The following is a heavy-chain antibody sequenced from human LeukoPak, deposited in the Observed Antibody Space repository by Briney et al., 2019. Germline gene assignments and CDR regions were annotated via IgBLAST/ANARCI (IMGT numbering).Heavy chain of an antibody. V-gene: IGHV1-69*05. Sequence: SVKVSCKASGGTFSSYAISWVRQAPGQGLEWMGGIIPIFGTANYAQKFQGRVTITTDESTSTAYMELSSLRSEDTAVYYCASSQGYCSSTSCGFWFDPWGQGTLVTVSS. CDR3: ASSQGYCSSTSCGFWFDP. D-gene: IGHD2-2*01. CDR1: GGTFSSYA. CDR2: IIPIFGTA. J-gene: IGHJ5*02.